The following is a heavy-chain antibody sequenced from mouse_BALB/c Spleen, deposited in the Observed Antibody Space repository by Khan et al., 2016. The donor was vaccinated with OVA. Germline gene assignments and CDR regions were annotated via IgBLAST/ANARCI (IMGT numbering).Heavy chain of an antibody. Sequence: QVQLQQSGPELVKPGASVRISCKASGYTFRTFYIHWLKQRPGQGLEWIGWVYPGNVNTKYNERFEGKATLTADKSSSTAYMHLSSLTSEDSAVYFSARDDYFVGDAMDYWGQGSSVTVSS. CDR3: ARDDYFVGDAMDY. J-gene: IGHJ4*01. CDR1: GYTFRTFY. D-gene: IGHD2-4*01. V-gene: IGHV1S56*01. CDR2: VYPGNVNT.